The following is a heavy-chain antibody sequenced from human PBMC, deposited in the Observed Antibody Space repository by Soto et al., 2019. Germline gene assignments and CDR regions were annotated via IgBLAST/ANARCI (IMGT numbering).Heavy chain of an antibody. V-gene: IGHV4-39*07. CDR2: FYYSEST. D-gene: IGHD3-22*01. J-gene: IGHJ5*02. CDR3: ARARKYYDCEFDP. CDR1: GGSISIGPYS. Sequence: SDTLSLTCTVSGGSISIGPYSWGWIRQPPGEGLEWIGTFYYSESTYYNPSLESRVTISVDTSENQFSLKLTSVTAADTATYYCARARKYYDCEFDPWGQGTLVTVSS.